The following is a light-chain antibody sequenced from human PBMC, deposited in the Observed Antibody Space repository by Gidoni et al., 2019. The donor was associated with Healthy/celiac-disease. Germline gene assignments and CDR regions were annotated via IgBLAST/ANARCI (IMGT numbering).Light chain of an antibody. CDR3: QHYNSYRT. Sequence: DIQMTQSPSTLSASVGDRVTITCRASQSISSLLAWYQQKPGKAPKLLIYKASSLESGVPSRFSGRGSGTEFTLTISSLQPDDVASYYCQHYNSYRTFXQXTKVEIK. J-gene: IGKJ1*01. V-gene: IGKV1-5*03. CDR2: KAS. CDR1: QSISSL.